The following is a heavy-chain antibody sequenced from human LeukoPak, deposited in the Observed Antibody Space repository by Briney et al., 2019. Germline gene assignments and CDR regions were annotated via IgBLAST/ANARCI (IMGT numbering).Heavy chain of an antibody. Sequence: PSETLSLTCTVSGGSMNNYYWSCFRRPPGKGLEWMAYVYQNGDTRYNPSLKSRLSNSLDTSKNQFSLQLRSVTATDTAVYYCARHPFSAPFDYWGQGILVTVSS. CDR2: VYQNGDT. V-gene: IGHV4-59*08. CDR1: GGSMNNYY. CDR3: ARHPFSAPFDY. J-gene: IGHJ4*02. D-gene: IGHD6-19*01.